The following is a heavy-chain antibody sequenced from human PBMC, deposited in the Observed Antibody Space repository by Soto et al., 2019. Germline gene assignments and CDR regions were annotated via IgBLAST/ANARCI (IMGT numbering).Heavy chain of an antibody. J-gene: IGHJ4*02. CDR2: IYYSGDT. CDR1: GGSINSGG. CDR3: ARGENDFYSSGGYYPDD. D-gene: IGHD3-22*01. V-gene: IGHV4-59*01. Sequence: SETLSLTCTVSGGSINSGGWSWIRQPPGKGLEWIGHIYYSGDTNYNPSLKSRVTISIDMSEKQFSLNLNSVTAADTAVYYCARGENDFYSSGGYYPDDWGQGTLVTVSS.